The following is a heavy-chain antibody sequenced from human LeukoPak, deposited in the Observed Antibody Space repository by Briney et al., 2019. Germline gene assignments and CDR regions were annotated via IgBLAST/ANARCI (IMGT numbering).Heavy chain of an antibody. Sequence: GGSLRLSCAASGFTFSSYSMNWVRQAPGKGLEWVSSISSSSSYIYYADSVKGRFTISRDNAKTSLYLQMNSLRAEDTAVYYCARVGPYYYYMDVWGKGTTVTVSS. V-gene: IGHV3-21*01. CDR1: GFTFSSYS. J-gene: IGHJ6*03. CDR3: ARVGPYYYYMDV. CDR2: ISSSSSYI.